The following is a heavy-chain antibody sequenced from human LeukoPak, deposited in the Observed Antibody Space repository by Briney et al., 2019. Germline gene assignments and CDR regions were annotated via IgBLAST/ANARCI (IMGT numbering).Heavy chain of an antibody. CDR2: IWYDGSNK. CDR3: ARDPDSSSSMVYGMDV. Sequence: PGGSLRLSCAASGFSFSSYGIHWVRQAPGKGLEWVAVIWYDGSNKYYADSVKGRFTISRDNSKNTLYLQMNSLRAEDTAVYYCARDPDSSSSMVYGMDVWGQGTTVTVSS. CDR1: GFSFSSYG. D-gene: IGHD6-6*01. V-gene: IGHV3-33*01. J-gene: IGHJ6*02.